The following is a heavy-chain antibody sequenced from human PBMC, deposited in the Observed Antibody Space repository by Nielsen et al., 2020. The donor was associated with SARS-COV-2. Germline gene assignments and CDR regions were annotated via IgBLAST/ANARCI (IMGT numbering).Heavy chain of an antibody. CDR3: TTDPTVVVVAANYYYYYMDV. J-gene: IGHJ6*03. CDR1: GFTFSSYA. Sequence: GGSLRLSCAASGFTFSSYAMSWVRQAPGKGLEWVGRIKSKTDGGTTDYAAPVKGRFTISRDDSKNTLYLQMNSLKTEDTAVYYCTTDPTVVVVAANYYYYYMDVWGKGTTVTVSS. D-gene: IGHD2-15*01. CDR2: IKSKTDGGTT. V-gene: IGHV3-15*01.